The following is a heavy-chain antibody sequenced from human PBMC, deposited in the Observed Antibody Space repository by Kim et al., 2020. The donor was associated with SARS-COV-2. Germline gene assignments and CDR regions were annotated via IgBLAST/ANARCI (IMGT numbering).Heavy chain of an antibody. CDR2: IYYSGST. V-gene: IGHV4-31*03. CDR3: ARDAVDTAMVSSHAFDI. CDR1: GGSISSGGYY. Sequence: SETLSLTCTVSGGSISSGGYYWSWIRQHTGKGLEWIGYIYYSGSTYYNPSLKSRVTISVDTSKNQFSLKLSSVTAADTAVYYCARDAVDTAMVSSHAFDIWGQGTMVTVSS. J-gene: IGHJ3*02. D-gene: IGHD5-18*01.